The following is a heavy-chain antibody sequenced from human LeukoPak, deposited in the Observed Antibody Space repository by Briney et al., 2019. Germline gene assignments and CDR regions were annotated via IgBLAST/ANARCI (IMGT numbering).Heavy chain of an antibody. Sequence: QPGGSLRLSCAASGFTFSSYAMHWVRQAPGKGLEWVAVISYDGSNKYYADSVKGRFTISRDNSKNTLYLQMNSLRAEDTAVYYCARGTRPVGELSFLFGYYYYYMDVWGKGTTVTISS. CDR2: ISYDGSNK. D-gene: IGHD3-16*02. V-gene: IGHV3-30*04. CDR1: GFTFSSYA. CDR3: ARGTRPVGELSFLFGYYYYYMDV. J-gene: IGHJ6*03.